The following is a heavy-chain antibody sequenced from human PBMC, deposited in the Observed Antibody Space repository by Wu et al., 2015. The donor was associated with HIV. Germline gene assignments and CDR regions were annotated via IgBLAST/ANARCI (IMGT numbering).Heavy chain of an antibody. CDR3: ATEFLHYFDD. J-gene: IGHJ4*02. CDR2: FDPEDDET. V-gene: IGHV1-24*01. D-gene: IGHD2/OR15-2a*01. CDR1: GYFLSKIS. Sequence: VRKPGGSVKVSCKVSGYFLSKISIHWVRQTPGKGLEWMGGFDPEDDETTYAQSFQGRLTMTEDTSTDTAYMELSSLSSDDTAVYFCATEFLHYFDDWGQGTLVTVSS.